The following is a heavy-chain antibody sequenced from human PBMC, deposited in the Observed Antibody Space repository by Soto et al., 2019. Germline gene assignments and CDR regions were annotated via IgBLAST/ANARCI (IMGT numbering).Heavy chain of an antibody. CDR2: IKNKANGYAT. V-gene: IGHV3-73*01. Sequence: EVQVVESGGGLVQPGGSLKLSCAASGFTFSGSTMHWVRQAPGKGLEWVGRIKNKANGYATAYAASVKGRFTISRDDSKNTAYLQMNSLKTEDTAVYYCTRLPLGGPIWIDPWGQGTLVTVSS. CDR1: GFTFSGST. D-gene: IGHD2-15*01. J-gene: IGHJ5*02. CDR3: TRLPLGGPIWIDP.